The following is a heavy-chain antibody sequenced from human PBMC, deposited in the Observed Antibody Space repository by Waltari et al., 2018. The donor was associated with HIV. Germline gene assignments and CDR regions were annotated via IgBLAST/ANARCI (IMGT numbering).Heavy chain of an antibody. CDR2: INHSGST. Sequence: QVQLQQWGAGLLKPSETLSLTCAVYGGSFSGYYWSWIRQPPGKGLEWIGEINHSGSTNYNPSLKSRVTISVDTSKNQFSLKLSSVTAADTAVYYCARGPAMINTVTRWFDPWGQGTLVTVSS. CDR3: ARGPAMINTVTRWFDP. J-gene: IGHJ5*02. CDR1: GGSFSGYY. V-gene: IGHV4-34*01. D-gene: IGHD4-17*01.